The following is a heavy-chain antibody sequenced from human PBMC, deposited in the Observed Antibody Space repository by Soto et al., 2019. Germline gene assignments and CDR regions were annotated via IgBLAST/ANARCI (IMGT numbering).Heavy chain of an antibody. CDR1: GYTFTSYG. V-gene: IGHV1-18*01. CDR2: ISAYNGNT. Sequence: ASVKVSCTDSGYTFTSYGISWVRQAPGQGLEWMGWISAYNGNTNYAQKLQGRVTMTTDTSTSTAYMELRSPRSDDTAVYYCARSFSAQYYDFWSGYYGLYYFDYWGQGTLVTVSS. D-gene: IGHD3-3*01. CDR3: ARSFSAQYYDFWSGYYGLYYFDY. J-gene: IGHJ4*02.